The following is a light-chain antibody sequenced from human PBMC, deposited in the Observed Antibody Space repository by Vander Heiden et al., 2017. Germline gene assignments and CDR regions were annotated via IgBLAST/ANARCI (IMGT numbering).Light chain of an antibody. CDR1: SSDIGDYNY. J-gene: IGLJ2*01. CDR2: DVT. CDR3: SSYAGTNNWGV. Sequence: SALTQPPSASGSPGHSVTLSCTGTSSDIGDYNYVSWYQQHPGKAPKLVIYDVTKRPSGVPDRFSASKSGNTASLTVSGLRAEDEADYYCSSYAGTNNWGVFGGGTKLTVL. V-gene: IGLV2-8*01.